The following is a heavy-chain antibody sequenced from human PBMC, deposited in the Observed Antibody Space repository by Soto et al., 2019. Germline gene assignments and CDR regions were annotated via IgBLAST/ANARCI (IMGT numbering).Heavy chain of an antibody. CDR1: GFTFSYSY. Sequence: LRLSCAASGFTFSYSYMSWIRQAPGKGLEWVSYISSRSSTIFYADSVKGRFTISRDNVKNSLYLQMNSLRAEDTAVYYCASGTNGAFFVYWGQGILVTVSS. D-gene: IGHD2-8*01. CDR2: ISSRSSTI. CDR3: ASGTNGAFFVY. J-gene: IGHJ4*02. V-gene: IGHV3-11*01.